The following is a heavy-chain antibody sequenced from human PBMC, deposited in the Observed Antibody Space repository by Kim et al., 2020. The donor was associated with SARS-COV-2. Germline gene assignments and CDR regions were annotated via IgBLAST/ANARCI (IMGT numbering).Heavy chain of an antibody. CDR2: IYYSGST. CDR3: ARAPRGGVIAFGGVISGGFDY. V-gene: IGHV4-31*03. D-gene: IGHD3-16*02. CDR1: GGSISSGGYY. Sequence: SETLSLTCTVSGGSISSGGYYWSWIRQHLGKGLEWIGYIYYSGSTYYNPSLKSRVTMSVDTSKNQFSLKLSSVTAADTAVYYCARAPRGGVIAFGGVISGGFDYWGQGTLVTVSS. J-gene: IGHJ4*02.